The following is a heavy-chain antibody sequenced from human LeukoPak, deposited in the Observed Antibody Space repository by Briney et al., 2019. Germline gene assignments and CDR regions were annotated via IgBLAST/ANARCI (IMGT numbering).Heavy chain of an antibody. CDR1: GYTFTSYY. D-gene: IGHD3-3*01. CDR2: INPSGGST. Sequence: ASVKVSCKAFGYTFTSYYIHWVRQAPGPGLEWLGIINPSGGSTSYAQKFQGRGTMTRDTSTSTVYMELSSLRSEDTAVYYCARDSIGAIFGVVNNWFDPWGQGTLVTVSS. CDR3: ARDSIGAIFGVVNNWFDP. J-gene: IGHJ5*02. V-gene: IGHV1-46*01.